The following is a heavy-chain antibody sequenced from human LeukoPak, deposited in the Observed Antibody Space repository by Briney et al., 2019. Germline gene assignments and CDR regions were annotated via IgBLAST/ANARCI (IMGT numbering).Heavy chain of an antibody. Sequence: SSQTLSLTCTVSGVSISSGGYYWSWLRQQPGKGLEWIGYIYYSGSTYYNPSLKSRVTISVDTSKNQFSLKLSSVTAADTAVYYCARAQAAAGNSLDYWGQGTLVTVSS. CDR2: IYYSGST. J-gene: IGHJ4*02. V-gene: IGHV4-31*03. CDR3: ARAQAAAGNSLDY. D-gene: IGHD6-13*01. CDR1: GVSISSGGYY.